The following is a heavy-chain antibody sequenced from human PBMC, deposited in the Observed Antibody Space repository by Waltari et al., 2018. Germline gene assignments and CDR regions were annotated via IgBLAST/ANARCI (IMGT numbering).Heavy chain of an antibody. CDR2: IYYSGST. V-gene: IGHV4-59*02. J-gene: IGHJ5*02. CDR3: ARGRPAWFDP. CDR1: GGSVSSYY. Sequence: QVQLQESGPGLVKPSETLSLTCTVSGGSVSSYYWSWIRQPPGKGLEWIGYIYYSGSTNFNPSLKSRVTISVDTSKNQFSLKLSSVTAADTAVYYCARGRPAWFDPWGQGTLVTVSS.